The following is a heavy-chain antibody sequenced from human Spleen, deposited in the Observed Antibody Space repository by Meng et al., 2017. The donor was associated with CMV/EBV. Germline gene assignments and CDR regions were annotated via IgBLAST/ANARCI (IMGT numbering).Heavy chain of an antibody. CDR2: IYYSGST. CDR3: ARDYSSSSKGMDV. V-gene: IGHV4-31*03. Sequence: LRLSCTVSDGSISSDTYYWSWIRQYPGKGLEWIGYIYYSGSTYYNPSLKSRVTMSLDTSKNQFSLKLNSMTAADTAVYYCARDYSSSSKGMDVWGQGTTVTVSS. D-gene: IGHD6-6*01. CDR1: DGSISSDTYY. J-gene: IGHJ6*02.